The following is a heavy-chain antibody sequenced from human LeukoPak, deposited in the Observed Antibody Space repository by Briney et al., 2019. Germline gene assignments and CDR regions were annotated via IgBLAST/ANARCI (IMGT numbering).Heavy chain of an antibody. D-gene: IGHD3-22*01. V-gene: IGHV4-59*08. CDR3: ASLSGYYSDFDY. J-gene: IGHJ4*02. Sequence: SETLSLTCTASGGSISSYYWSWIRQPPGKGLEWIGYIYYSGSTNYNPSLKSRVTISVDTSKNQFSLKLSSVTAADTAVYYCASLSGYYSDFDYWGQGTLVTVSS. CDR1: GGSISSYY. CDR2: IYYSGST.